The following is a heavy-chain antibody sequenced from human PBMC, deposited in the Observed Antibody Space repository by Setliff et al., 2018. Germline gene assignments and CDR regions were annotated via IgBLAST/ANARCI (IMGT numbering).Heavy chain of an antibody. V-gene: IGHV2-5*01. CDR3: AHRRTLGYGGGNACYYFDY. J-gene: IGHJ4*02. CDR1: GFSLGTSGEA. D-gene: IGHD2-15*01. CDR2: IYWNDDD. Sequence: SGPTLVNPTQTLTLTCTFSGFSLGTSGEAVGWIRQPPGKALEWLALIYWNDDDRYSPSLKNRLSITKDTSKKQVVLTLTNMGPVDTATYFCAHRRTLGYGGGNACYYFDYWGQGTLVTVAS.